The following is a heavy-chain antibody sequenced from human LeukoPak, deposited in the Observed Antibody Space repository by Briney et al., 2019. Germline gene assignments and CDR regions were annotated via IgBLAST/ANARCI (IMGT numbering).Heavy chain of an antibody. Sequence: GGSLRLSCAASGFTFSSYAMSWVRQAPGKGLEWVSAINGSGGTTYYADSVKGRFTISRDNSKNTLYLQMNSLRAEDTAVYYCAKGIAVAASGYFQHWGQGTLVTVSS. CDR2: INGSGGTT. CDR1: GFTFSSYA. J-gene: IGHJ1*01. D-gene: IGHD6-19*01. V-gene: IGHV3-23*01. CDR3: AKGIAVAASGYFQH.